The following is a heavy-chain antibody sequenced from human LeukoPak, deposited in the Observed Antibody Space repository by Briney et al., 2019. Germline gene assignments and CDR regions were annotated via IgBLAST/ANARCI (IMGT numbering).Heavy chain of an antibody. D-gene: IGHD1-7*01. CDR2: IDSSSSYI. CDR3: ARPGITGTMGYGAFDI. V-gene: IGHV3-21*01. Sequence: GGSLRLSCAASGFTFSSYSINWVRQAPGKGLEWVSSIDSSSSYIYYADSVKGRFTISRDNAKNSLFLQMNSLRVEDTAVYYCARPGITGTMGYGAFDIWGQGTRATVSS. J-gene: IGHJ3*02. CDR1: GFTFSSYS.